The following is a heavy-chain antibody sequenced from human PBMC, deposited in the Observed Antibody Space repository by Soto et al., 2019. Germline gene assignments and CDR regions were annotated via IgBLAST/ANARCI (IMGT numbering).Heavy chain of an antibody. CDR2: ITESGDGA. J-gene: IGHJ5*02. D-gene: IGHD3-16*01. Sequence: GGSLRLSCVVSGLPFSNYVMSWVRQAPGKGLEWVSSITESGDGAHFADSVKGRFIISRDNSKNALFLQMNTLRAEDTAVYYCVKGGTTTIGTPTRGLDPWGQGTLVTVSS. V-gene: IGHV3-23*01. CDR3: VKGGTTTIGTPTRGLDP. CDR1: GLPFSNYV.